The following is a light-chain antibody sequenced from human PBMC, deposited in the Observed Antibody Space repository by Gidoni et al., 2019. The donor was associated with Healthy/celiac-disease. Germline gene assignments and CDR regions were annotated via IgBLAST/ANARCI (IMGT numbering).Light chain of an antibody. V-gene: IGKV1-39*01. CDR1: QSISSY. J-gene: IGKJ1*01. CDR3: QQSYRTPWT. Sequence: DIQMTQPPSSLSASVGDSVTITCRASQSISSYLNWYQQKPGKAPKPLIYAASSLQSGVPSRFSGSGSGTDFALTIRCLQPEGFAAYFCQQSYRTPWTYXQXTRVEIK. CDR2: AAS.